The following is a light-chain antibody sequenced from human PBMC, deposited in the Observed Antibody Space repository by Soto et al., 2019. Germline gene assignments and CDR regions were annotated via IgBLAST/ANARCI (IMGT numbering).Light chain of an antibody. CDR1: QGISSA. V-gene: IGKV1D-13*01. J-gene: IGKJ3*01. CDR3: QQFNNYPFT. CDR2: DAS. Sequence: AIQLTQSPSSLSASVGDRVTITCRASQGISSALAWYQQKPGKAPKLLIYDASNLESGLPSRFSGSGSGTDFTLTISSLQPEDFATYYCQQFNNYPFTFGPGTKVEIK.